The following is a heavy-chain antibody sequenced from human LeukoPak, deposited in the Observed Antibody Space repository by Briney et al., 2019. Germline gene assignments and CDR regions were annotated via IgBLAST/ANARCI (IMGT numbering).Heavy chain of an antibody. Sequence: SETLSLTCAVYGGSFSGYYWSWIRQPPGKGLEWIGEINHSGSTNYNPSLKSRVTISVDTSKNQFSLKLTSVTAADTAVYYCARDPSSGWYLKGWFDPWGQGTLVTVSS. CDR1: GGSFSGYY. V-gene: IGHV4-34*01. D-gene: IGHD6-19*01. CDR3: ARDPSSGWYLKGWFDP. CDR2: INHSGST. J-gene: IGHJ5*02.